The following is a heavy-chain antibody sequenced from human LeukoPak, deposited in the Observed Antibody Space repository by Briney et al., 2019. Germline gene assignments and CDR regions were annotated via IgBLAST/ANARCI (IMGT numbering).Heavy chain of an antibody. V-gene: IGHV4-38-2*02. D-gene: IGHD3-22*01. Sequence: PSETLSLTCTVSGYSISNGYYWGWVRQPPGKGLEWIGSIYHSGSTYYNPSLKSRVTISVDTSKNQFSLKLSSVTAADTAVYYCARLTPDSSGYYYFDYWGQGTLVTVSS. CDR3: ARLTPDSSGYYYFDY. J-gene: IGHJ4*02. CDR2: IYHSGST. CDR1: GYSISNGYY.